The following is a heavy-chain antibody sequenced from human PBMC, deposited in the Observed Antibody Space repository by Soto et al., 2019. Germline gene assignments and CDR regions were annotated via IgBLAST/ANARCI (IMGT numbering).Heavy chain of an antibody. J-gene: IGHJ4*02. CDR2: IYYSGST. Sequence: TLSLTCTVSGGSVSSGSYYWSWNRQPPGKGLEWIGYIYYSGSTNYNPSLKSRVTISVDTSKNQFSLKLSSVTAADTAVYYCARDQRYSSGWLDYWGQGTLVTVSS. V-gene: IGHV4-61*01. D-gene: IGHD6-19*01. CDR3: ARDQRYSSGWLDY. CDR1: GGSVSSGSYY.